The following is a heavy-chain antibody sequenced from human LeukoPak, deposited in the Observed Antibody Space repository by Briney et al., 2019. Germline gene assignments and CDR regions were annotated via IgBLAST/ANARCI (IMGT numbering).Heavy chain of an antibody. CDR3: ARDDGPSLRHAAYYGSGTSVAGFDP. CDR2: TYYWSKWYN. D-gene: IGHD3-10*01. J-gene: IGHJ5*02. Sequence: SQTLSLTCAISGDSVSSNSAAWNWIRQSPSRGLEWLGRTYYWSKWYNDYAVSVKSRITINPDTSKNQFSLQLNSVTPEDTAVYYCARDDGPSLRHAAYYGSGTSVAGFDPWGQGTLVTVSS. V-gene: IGHV6-1*01. CDR1: GDSVSSNSAA.